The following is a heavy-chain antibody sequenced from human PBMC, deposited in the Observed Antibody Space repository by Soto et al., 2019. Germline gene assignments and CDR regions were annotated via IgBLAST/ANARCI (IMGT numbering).Heavy chain of an antibody. Sequence: QVQLQESGPGLVKPSQTLSLTCTVSGGSISSGGYYWSWIRQHPGKGLEWIGYIYYSGSTYYNPSLKSRVTISGDTSKNQFSLKLGSVTAADTAVYYCARTGERWILGYYFDYWGQGTLVSVSS. V-gene: IGHV4-31*03. CDR3: ARTGERWILGYYFDY. D-gene: IGHD2-2*03. J-gene: IGHJ4*02. CDR1: GGSISSGGYY. CDR2: IYYSGST.